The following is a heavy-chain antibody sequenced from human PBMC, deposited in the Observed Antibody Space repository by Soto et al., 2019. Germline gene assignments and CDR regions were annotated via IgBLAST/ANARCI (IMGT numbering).Heavy chain of an antibody. V-gene: IGHV3-23*01. Sequence: EVQPLESGGGLVQPGGSLRLSCVASGFTFTNYAQTWVRQAPGKGLGWVSAITGGGGGTYYADSVKGRFTISRDDSKNTLYLHMNSLRAEDAALYYCTKHFNSGTYSPIIYRGQGALVTVSS. D-gene: IGHD1-26*01. J-gene: IGHJ4*02. CDR3: TKHFNSGTYSPIIY. CDR1: GFTFTNYA. CDR2: ITGGGGGT.